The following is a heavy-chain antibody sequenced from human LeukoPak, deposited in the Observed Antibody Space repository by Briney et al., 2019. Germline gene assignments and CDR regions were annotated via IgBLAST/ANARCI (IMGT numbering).Heavy chain of an antibody. D-gene: IGHD4-17*01. CDR2: IYYSGST. Sequence: SETLSLTCAVYGGSFSGYYWSWIRQPPGKGLEWIGYIYYSGSTNYNPSLKSRVTISVDTSKNQFSLKLSSVTAADTAVYYCARQPTVTTDWFDPWGQGTLVTVSS. V-gene: IGHV4-59*08. CDR3: ARQPTVTTDWFDP. CDR1: GGSFSGYY. J-gene: IGHJ5*02.